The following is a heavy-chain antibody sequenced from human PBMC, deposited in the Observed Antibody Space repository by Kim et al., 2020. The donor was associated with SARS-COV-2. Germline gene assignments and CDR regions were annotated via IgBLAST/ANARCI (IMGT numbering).Heavy chain of an antibody. V-gene: IGHV1-2*02. D-gene: IGHD5-18*01. CDR2: T. CDR3: ARGKYRYAYDY. J-gene: IGHJ4*02. Sequence: TKYAQKVQGRVSMTRDTSISTVDMELNRLKSDDTALYFCARGKYRYAYDYWGQGTLVTVSS.